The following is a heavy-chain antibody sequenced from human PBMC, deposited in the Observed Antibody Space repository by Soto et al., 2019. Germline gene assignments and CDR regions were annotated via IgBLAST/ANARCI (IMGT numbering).Heavy chain of an antibody. J-gene: IGHJ5*02. CDR2: IHHNGNS. V-gene: IGHV4-31*03. CDR1: GGSISSGAYY. Sequence: QVQLQESGPGLVKPSQTLSLTCTVSGGSISSGAYYWSWVRQPPGKGLEWIGYIHHNGNSYNNPSLKSRIGISLDTSKNQFSLNLTSVTAADTAVYYCARVSATGTRWFDPWGQGTLVTVSS. D-gene: IGHD1-26*01. CDR3: ARVSATGTRWFDP.